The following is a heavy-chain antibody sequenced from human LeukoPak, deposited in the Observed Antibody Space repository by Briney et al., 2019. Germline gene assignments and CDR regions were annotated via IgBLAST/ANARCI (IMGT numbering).Heavy chain of an antibody. CDR2: INHSGST. Sequence: SETLSLTCAVYGGSFSGYYWSWIRQPPGKGLEWIGEINHSGSTNYNPSLKSRVTISVDTSKNQFSLKLSSVTAADTAVYYCAREEDYWGRGTLVTVSP. CDR1: GGSFSGYY. J-gene: IGHJ4*02. V-gene: IGHV4-34*01. CDR3: AREEDY.